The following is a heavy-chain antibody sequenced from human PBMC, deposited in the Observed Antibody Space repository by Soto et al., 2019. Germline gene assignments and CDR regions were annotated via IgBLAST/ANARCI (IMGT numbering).Heavy chain of an antibody. V-gene: IGHV3-33*01. CDR3: ARDGEYYDSSGYYAFDI. J-gene: IGHJ3*02. CDR2: IWYDGSNK. D-gene: IGHD3-22*01. Sequence: LSLTCAASGFTFSSYGMHWVRPAPGKGLEWVAVIWYDGSNKYYADSVKGRFTISRDNSKNTLYLQMNSLRAEDTAVYYCARDGEYYDSSGYYAFDIWGQGTMVTVSS. CDR1: GFTFSSYG.